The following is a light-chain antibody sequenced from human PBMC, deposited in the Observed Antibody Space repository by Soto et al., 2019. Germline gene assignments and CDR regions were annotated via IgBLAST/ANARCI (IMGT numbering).Light chain of an antibody. CDR1: QSILYSTTNKKY. Sequence: DIVMTQSPDSLAVSLGERATINCKSSQSILYSTTNKKYLAWYQQKPGQPPKLLIYWASTRQSGVPDRFSGSGSGTEFTLTISSLQAEDVAIYYCQQYYGTPVTFGQGTKLEIK. J-gene: IGKJ2*01. CDR2: WAS. CDR3: QQYYGTPVT. V-gene: IGKV4-1*01.